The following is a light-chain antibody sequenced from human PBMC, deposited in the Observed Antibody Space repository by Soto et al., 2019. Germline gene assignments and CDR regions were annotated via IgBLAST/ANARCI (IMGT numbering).Light chain of an antibody. V-gene: IGLV2-14*01. CDR3: SSYTSSSTDV. J-gene: IGLJ1*01. Sequence: QSALTQPASVSGSPGQLITISRTGTSSDVGGYNYVSWYQQHPGKAPKLMIYEVSNRPSGVSNRFSGSKSGNTASLTISGLQAEDEADYYCSSYTSSSTDVFGTGTKVTVL. CDR1: SSDVGGYNY. CDR2: EVS.